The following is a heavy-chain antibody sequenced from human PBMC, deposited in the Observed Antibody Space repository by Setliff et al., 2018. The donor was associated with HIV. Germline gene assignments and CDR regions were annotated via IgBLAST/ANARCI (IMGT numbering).Heavy chain of an antibody. CDR3: ARSPGVDTNMAFDY. CDR1: GGSIRSSNYY. V-gene: IGHV4-61*09. Sequence: SETLSLTCNVSGGSIRSSNYYWSWIRLPAGRGLEWIGQIHTTGSTNYNPSLKSRVTISVDTSKSQISLKLNSVTAADTAVYYCARSPGVDTNMAFDYWGQGILVTVSS. D-gene: IGHD5-18*01. J-gene: IGHJ4*02. CDR2: IHTTGST.